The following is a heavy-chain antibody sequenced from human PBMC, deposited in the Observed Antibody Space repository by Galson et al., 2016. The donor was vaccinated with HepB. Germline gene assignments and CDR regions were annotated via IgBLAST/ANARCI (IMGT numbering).Heavy chain of an antibody. CDR2: IGSTSSTI. V-gene: IGHV3-48*02. D-gene: IGHD3-10*01. J-gene: IGHJ6*02. Sequence: SLRLSCAASGFTFSSYTMNWVRQAPGKGLEWVSYIGSTSSTIYYADSVKGRFTISRDNAKNSLYLQMNGLRDEDTAVYYCARALFGSGSYWCMDVWGQGTTVTVSS. CDR3: ARALFGSGSYWCMDV. CDR1: GFTFSSYT.